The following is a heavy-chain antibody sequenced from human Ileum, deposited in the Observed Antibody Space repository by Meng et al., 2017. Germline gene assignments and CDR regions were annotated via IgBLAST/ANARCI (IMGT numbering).Heavy chain of an antibody. CDR1: GDSVSSNSAA. CDR3: ARDGGAAPDYFDY. Sequence: QVQLQQACPGLVMPSQTLSLACAISGDSVSSNSAAWNWIRQSPSRGLEWLGRTYYRSKWYNNYAVSVRSRISINPDTYKNQFSLQLNSVTPEDTAVYYCARDGGAAPDYFDYWGQGTLVTVSS. J-gene: IGHJ4*02. V-gene: IGHV6-1*02. D-gene: IGHD3-16*01. CDR2: TYYRSKWYN.